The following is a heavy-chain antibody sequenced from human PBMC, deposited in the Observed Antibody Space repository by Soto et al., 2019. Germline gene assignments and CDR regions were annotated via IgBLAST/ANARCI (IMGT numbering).Heavy chain of an antibody. J-gene: IGHJ3*02. CDR3: AKDIAQRTERDVFDI. Sequence: GGSLRLPCAASGFTFDDYAMHWVRQAPGKGLEWVSGISWNSGSIGYADSVKGRFTISRDNAKNSLYLQMNSLRAEDTALYYCAKDIAQRTERDVFDIWGQGSMVTGSS. V-gene: IGHV3-9*01. D-gene: IGHD1-1*01. CDR2: ISWNSGSI. CDR1: GFTFDDYA.